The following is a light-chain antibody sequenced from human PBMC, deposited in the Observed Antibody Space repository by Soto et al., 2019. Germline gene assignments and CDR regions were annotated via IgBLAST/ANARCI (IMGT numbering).Light chain of an antibody. CDR3: QQYGTSPIT. V-gene: IGKV3-20*01. CDR2: GAS. J-gene: IGKJ5*01. CDR1: QSVSSSY. Sequence: EIVLTQSPGTLSLSPGERATLSCRASQSVSSSYFAWYQQKPGQAPRLLIYGASSRATGIPDRFSGSGSGTDFTLSISRLEPEDFAVYYCQQYGTSPITFGQGTRLEIK.